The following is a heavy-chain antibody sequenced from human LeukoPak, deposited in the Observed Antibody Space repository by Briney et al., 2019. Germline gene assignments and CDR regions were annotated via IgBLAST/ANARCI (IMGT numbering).Heavy chain of an antibody. V-gene: IGHV1-69*13. D-gene: IGHD3-22*01. CDR3: ARPTRGYYYDSSGYSNAFGI. CDR1: GGTFSSYA. CDR2: IIPIFGTA. Sequence: SVKVSCKASGGTFSSYAISWVRQAPGQGLEWMGGIIPIFGTANYAQKFQGRVTITADESTSTAYMELSSLRSEDTAVYYCARPTRGYYYDSSGYSNAFGIWGQGTMVTVSS. J-gene: IGHJ3*02.